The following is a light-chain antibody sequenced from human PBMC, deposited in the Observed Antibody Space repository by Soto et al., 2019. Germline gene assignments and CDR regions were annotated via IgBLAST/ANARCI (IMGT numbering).Light chain of an antibody. CDR2: DVS. V-gene: IGLV2-14*01. CDR3: SSYTSSSTVV. Sequence: QSALTQPASVSGSPGQSITISCTGTSSDVGGYNYVSWYQQHPGKAPKLMIYDVSNRPSGVSNRFSGSKSGNTASQTISGLQADDEADYYCSSYTSSSTVVFGGGTKVTVL. J-gene: IGLJ2*01. CDR1: SSDVGGYNY.